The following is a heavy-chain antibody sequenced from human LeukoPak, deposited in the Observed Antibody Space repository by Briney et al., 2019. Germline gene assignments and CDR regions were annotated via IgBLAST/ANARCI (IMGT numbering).Heavy chain of an antibody. CDR1: GFTLTTSW. CDR3: ARGGLTAGFDY. V-gene: IGHV3-7*01. CDR2: INREGSQI. J-gene: IGHJ4*02. Sequence: GGSLRLSCAASGFTLTTSWMTWVRQAPGKGLEWVTNINREGSQIDYMDSVKGRFTISRDSANNALYLQMNSPRAEDTAVYYCARGGLTAGFDYWGQGTLVTVSS.